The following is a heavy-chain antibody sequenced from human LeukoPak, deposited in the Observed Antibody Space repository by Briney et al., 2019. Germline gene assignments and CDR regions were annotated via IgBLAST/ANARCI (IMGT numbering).Heavy chain of an antibody. CDR1: GFSFSSYA. J-gene: IGHJ4*02. D-gene: IGHD3-3*01. CDR2: ISHDGNNK. V-gene: IGHV3-30-3*01. Sequence: PGKSLRLSCAASGFSFSSYAMHWVRQAPGKGLEWVAVISHDGNNKYYADSVKGRFTSSRDNSKNTLYLQMNSLRPEDTAVYYCARDQGWDDFWKGFDYWGQGTLVTVSS. CDR3: ARDQGWDDFWKGFDY.